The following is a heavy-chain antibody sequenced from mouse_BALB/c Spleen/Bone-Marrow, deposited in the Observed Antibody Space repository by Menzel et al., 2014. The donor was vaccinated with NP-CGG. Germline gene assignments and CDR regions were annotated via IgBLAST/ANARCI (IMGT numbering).Heavy chain of an antibody. CDR1: GFSLTSYG. J-gene: IGHJ3*01. Sequence: LQESGPGLVAPSQSLSITCTISGFSLTSYGVHWVRQPPGKGLEWLAVIWSDGGTTYNSTLKSRLSISKDNSKSQVCLERNSLQTEDTAVCVCARGYENGDGFAYWGQGTLVTVSA. D-gene: IGHD2-3*01. CDR2: IWSDGGT. V-gene: IGHV2-6-1*01. CDR3: ARGYENGDGFAY.